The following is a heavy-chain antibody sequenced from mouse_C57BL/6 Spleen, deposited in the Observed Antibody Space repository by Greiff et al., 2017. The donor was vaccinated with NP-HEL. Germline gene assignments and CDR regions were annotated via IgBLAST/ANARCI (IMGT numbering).Heavy chain of an antibody. D-gene: IGHD2-5*01. Sequence: DVKLQESGPGLVKPSQSLSLTCSVTGYSITSGYYWNWIRQFPGNKLEWMGYISYDGSNNYNPSLKNRISITRDTSKNQFFLKLNSVTTEDTATYYCARGAYYSNYGDYWGQGTTLTVSS. J-gene: IGHJ2*01. V-gene: IGHV3-6*01. CDR3: ARGAYYSNYGDY. CDR1: GYSITSGYY. CDR2: ISYDGSN.